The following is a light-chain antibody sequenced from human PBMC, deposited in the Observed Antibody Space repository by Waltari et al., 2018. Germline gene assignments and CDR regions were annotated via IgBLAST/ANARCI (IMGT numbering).Light chain of an antibody. CDR1: QSVSSN. J-gene: IGKJ2*01. V-gene: IGKV3-15*01. Sequence: EIVMTQSPATLSVSPGERATLSCRASQSVSSNLAWYQQKPGQAHRLLIYGASTRATGIPARLSGSGSGTEFTLTISSMQSEDFAVYYCQKYNNWPRYTFGQGTKLEIK. CDR3: QKYNNWPRYT. CDR2: GAS.